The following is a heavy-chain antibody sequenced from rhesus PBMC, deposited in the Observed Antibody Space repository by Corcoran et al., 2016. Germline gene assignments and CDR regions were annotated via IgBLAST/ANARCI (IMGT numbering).Heavy chain of an antibody. CDR2: INSGWGGP. Sequence: EVQLVESGGGLAKPGGSLRLSCAASGFTFSGYWMNWVRQAPGKGLEWVSDINSGWGGPTTPASGKVLFTISRDNSKSTLSLQRNGLRAEDTAVYYCAKVRSYYYGSGSDSWGQGVLVTVSS. V-gene: IGHV3S25*01. J-gene: IGHJ4*01. CDR1: GFTFSGYW. D-gene: IGHD3-28*01. CDR3: AKVRSYYYGSGSDS.